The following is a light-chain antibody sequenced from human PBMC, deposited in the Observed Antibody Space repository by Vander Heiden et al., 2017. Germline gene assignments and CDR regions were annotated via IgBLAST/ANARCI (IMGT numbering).Light chain of an antibody. J-gene: IGKJ5*01. CDR1: QSVLYSSNNKNH. CDR3: QQHYSTPIT. V-gene: IGKV4-1*01. CDR2: WAS. Sequence: DIVMTQSPDSLAVSLGERATINCRSTQSVLYSSNNKNHLAWYQQKPGQPPKLLIYWASTRESGVPDRFSGSGSGTDFTLTITSLQAEDVAVYYCQQHYSTPITFGQGTRLEMK.